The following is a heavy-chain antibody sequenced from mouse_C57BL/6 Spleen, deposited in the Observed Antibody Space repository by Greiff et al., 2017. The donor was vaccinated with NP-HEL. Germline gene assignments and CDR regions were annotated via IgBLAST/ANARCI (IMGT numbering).Heavy chain of an antibody. D-gene: IGHD2-5*01. CDR3: ARRQPYYSNYEWFAY. J-gene: IGHJ3*01. CDR2: IYPGDGDT. V-gene: IGHV1-82*01. Sequence: QVQLQQSGPELVKPGASVKISCKASGYAFSSSWMNWVKQRPGKGLEWIGRIYPGDGDTNYNGKFKGKATLTADKSSSTAYMQLSSLTSEDSAVYFCARRQPYYSNYEWFAYWGQGTLVTVSA. CDR1: GYAFSSSW.